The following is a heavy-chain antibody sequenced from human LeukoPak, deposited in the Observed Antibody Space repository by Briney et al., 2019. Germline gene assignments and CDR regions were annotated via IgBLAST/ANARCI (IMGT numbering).Heavy chain of an antibody. V-gene: IGHV3-30*18. CDR2: ISYDGSNK. D-gene: IGHD6-13*01. CDR3: AKDRGGQQLTCWFDP. Sequence: PGGSLRLSCAASGFTFSSYGMHWVRQAPGKGLEWVAVISYDGSNKYYAASVKGRFTISRDNSKNTLYLQMNSLRAEDTAVYYCAKDRGGQQLTCWFDPWGQGTLVTVSS. J-gene: IGHJ5*02. CDR1: GFTFSSYG.